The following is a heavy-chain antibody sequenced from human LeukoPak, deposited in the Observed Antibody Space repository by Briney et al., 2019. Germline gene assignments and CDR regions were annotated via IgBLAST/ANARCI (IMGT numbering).Heavy chain of an antibody. CDR1: GGSISSYY. J-gene: IGHJ5*02. CDR3: ARRRTLGVSGGRRWFDP. Sequence: SETLSLTCTVSGGSISSYYWSWIRRPPGKGLEWIGYIHTSGSTNYNPSLKSRVTISVDTSKNQFSLKLSSVTAADTAVYYCARRRTLGVSGGRRWFDPWGQGTLVNVSS. V-gene: IGHV4-4*09. D-gene: IGHD3-16*01. CDR2: IHTSGST.